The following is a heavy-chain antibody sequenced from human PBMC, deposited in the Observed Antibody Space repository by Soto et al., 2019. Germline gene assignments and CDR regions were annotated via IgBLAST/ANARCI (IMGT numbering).Heavy chain of an antibody. CDR2: FDPEEGET. CDR1: GYTFTSYG. V-gene: IGHV1-24*01. Sequence: VASVKVSSMASGYTFTSYGINGVRQASGTGLECMGGFDPEEGETIYAQKFQGRVTMTEDTSTDTAYMELSSLRSEDTAVYYCAGRYFDWLFQRPQANYYYYGMDVWGQGTTVTVSS. D-gene: IGHD3-9*01. J-gene: IGHJ6*02. CDR3: AGRYFDWLFQRPQANYYYYGMDV.